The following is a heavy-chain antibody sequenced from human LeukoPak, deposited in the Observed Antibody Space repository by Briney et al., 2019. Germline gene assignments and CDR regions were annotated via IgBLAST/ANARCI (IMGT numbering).Heavy chain of an antibody. CDR3: ARDLVDYYYDY. J-gene: IGHJ4*02. V-gene: IGHV1-2*02. Sequence: ASVKVSCKAPGYTFIVYYMHWVRQAPGQGLEWMGWINPNSGDTNYAQKFQGRVTMTRDTSITTAYMELSRLRSDDTAVYYCARDLVDYYYDYWGQGTLVTVSS. CDR1: GYTFIVYY. CDR2: INPNSGDT. D-gene: IGHD3-22*01.